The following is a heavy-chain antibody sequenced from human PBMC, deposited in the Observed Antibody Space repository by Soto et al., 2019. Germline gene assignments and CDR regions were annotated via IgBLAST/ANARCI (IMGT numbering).Heavy chain of an antibody. CDR2: IYYSGST. D-gene: IGHD2-2*01. Sequence: SETLSLTCTVSGGSVSSGSYYWSWIRQPPGKGLEWIRYIYYSGSTNYNPSLKSRVTISVDTSKNQFSLKLSSVTAADTAVYYCARELTDCSSTSCYSSTTSDYWGQGTLVTVSS. CDR1: GGSVSSGSYY. J-gene: IGHJ4*02. V-gene: IGHV4-61*01. CDR3: ARELTDCSSTSCYSSTTSDY.